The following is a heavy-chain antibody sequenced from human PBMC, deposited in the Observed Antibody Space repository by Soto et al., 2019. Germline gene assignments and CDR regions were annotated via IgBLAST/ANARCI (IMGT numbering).Heavy chain of an antibody. Sequence: QVQLQESGPGLVKPSQTLSLTCTVSGGSISSGDYYWSWIRQHPGKGLEWIGYIYYSGSTYYNPSLKSRVTISVDTSKNPFSLKLSSVTAAATAVYYCATYGSGSYKPTTFDYWGQGTLVTVSS. V-gene: IGHV4-31*03. CDR2: IYYSGST. CDR1: GGSISSGDYY. J-gene: IGHJ4*02. D-gene: IGHD3-10*01. CDR3: ATYGSGSYKPTTFDY.